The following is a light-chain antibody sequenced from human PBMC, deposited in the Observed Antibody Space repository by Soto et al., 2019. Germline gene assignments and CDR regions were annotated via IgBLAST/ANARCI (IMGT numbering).Light chain of an antibody. V-gene: IGKV3-20*01. CDR3: QQYGSSPST. CDR2: GAS. J-gene: IGKJ1*01. CDR1: QSVTSSY. Sequence: EIVLTQSPGTLSLSPGERATLSCRASQSVTSSYLAWYQQTPGQAPRLLIYGASTRATGIPDRFSRSGSDTDFTLTISRLEPEDFAVYYCQQYGSSPSTFGQGTKVEIK.